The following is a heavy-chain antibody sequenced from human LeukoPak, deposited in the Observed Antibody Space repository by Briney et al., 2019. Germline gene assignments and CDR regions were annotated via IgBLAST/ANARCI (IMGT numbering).Heavy chain of an antibody. CDR1: ASISPYY. CDR2: ISYSGST. V-gene: IGHV4-59*08. Sequence: SETLSLTCTVSASISPYYWSWIRQSPGKGLEWIGYISYSGSTNYNPSLKSRVTISVDTSKNQFFLKLSSVTAAGTAVYYCARHKPGTYYYGMDVWGQGTTVTVSS. J-gene: IGHJ6*02. D-gene: IGHD3-16*01. CDR3: ARHKPGTYYYGMDV.